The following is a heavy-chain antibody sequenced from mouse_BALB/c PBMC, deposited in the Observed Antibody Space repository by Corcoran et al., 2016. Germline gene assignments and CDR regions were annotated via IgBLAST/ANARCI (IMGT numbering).Heavy chain of an antibody. Sequence: EVQLQQTGPELVKPGASVEMSCKASGYRLTSYVMHWVKKKPGQGLEWIGYIYPYNDGTKYNEKFKGKDTLTSDKSSSTAYMELSSLTSEDSAVYYCARSLRDYWGQGTTLTFSS. CDR3: ARSLRDY. V-gene: IGHV1S136*01. J-gene: IGHJ2*01. D-gene: IGHD1-1*01. CDR2: IYPYNDGT. CDR1: GYRLTSYV.